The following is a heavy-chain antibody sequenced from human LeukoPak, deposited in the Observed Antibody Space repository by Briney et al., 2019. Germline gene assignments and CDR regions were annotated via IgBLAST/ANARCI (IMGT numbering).Heavy chain of an antibody. D-gene: IGHD6-19*01. V-gene: IGHV4-59*01. CDR3: AREGTSGWAF. CDR1: GGSISSFY. Sequence: SETLSLTCTVSGGSISSFYWSWIGQPPGKGLEWIGYIYSSGSTKYNPSLKSRVTMSVDTSKNQFSLKVNSVTAADTAVYFCAREGTSGWAFWGQGALVTVSS. J-gene: IGHJ4*02. CDR2: IYSSGST.